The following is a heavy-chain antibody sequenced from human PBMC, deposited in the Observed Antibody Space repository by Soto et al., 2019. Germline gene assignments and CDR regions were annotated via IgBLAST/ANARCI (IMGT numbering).Heavy chain of an antibody. V-gene: IGHV4-30-4*08. CDR1: GSIVTSGENY. J-gene: IGHJ3*01. D-gene: IGHD5-18*01. CDR3: VRDLAHGYTGNV. CDR2: IYDSGVT. Sequence: TLSLTCSVSGSIVTSGENYWSWVRQPPGKGLEWIGYIYDSGVTNYTPALKSRVTLSLDRPNNEVSLKLRSVTAADTAVYSCVRDLAHGYTGNVWGQGTLVTVSS.